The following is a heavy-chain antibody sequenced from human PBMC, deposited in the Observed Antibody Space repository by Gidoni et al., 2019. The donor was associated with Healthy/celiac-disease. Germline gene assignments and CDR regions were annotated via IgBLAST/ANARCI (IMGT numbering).Heavy chain of an antibody. D-gene: IGHD6-19*01. CDR2: IYYSGST. Sequence: QLQLQESGPGLVKPSETLSLTCPVSGGSSSSSSYYWGWIRQPPGKGLEWIGSIYYSGSTYYHPSLKSRVTISVDTSKNQFSLKLSSVTAADTAVYYCARHGYSSGFYYYGMDVWGQGTTVTVSS. J-gene: IGHJ6*02. V-gene: IGHV4-39*01. CDR1: GGSSSSSSYY. CDR3: ARHGYSSGFYYYGMDV.